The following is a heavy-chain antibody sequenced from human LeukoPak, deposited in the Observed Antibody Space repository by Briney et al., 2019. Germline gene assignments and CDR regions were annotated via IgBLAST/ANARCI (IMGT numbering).Heavy chain of an antibody. V-gene: IGHV4-34*01. Sequence: SETLSLTCAVYGGSFSGYYWSWIRQPPGKGLEWIGEINHSGSTNYNPSLKSRVTISVDTSKNQFSLKLSSVTAADTAVYYCARPNCGGDCSPQSTYYFDYWGQGTLVTVSS. D-gene: IGHD2-21*02. CDR3: ARPNCGGDCSPQSTYYFDY. CDR1: GGSFSGYY. J-gene: IGHJ4*02. CDR2: INHSGST.